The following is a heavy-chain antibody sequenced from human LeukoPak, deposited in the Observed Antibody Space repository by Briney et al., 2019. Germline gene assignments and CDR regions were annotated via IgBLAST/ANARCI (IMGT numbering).Heavy chain of an antibody. J-gene: IGHJ5*02. V-gene: IGHV1-69*06. D-gene: IGHD2-15*01. Sequence: ASVKVSFKASGGTFSIYAISWVRQAPGQGLEWMGGIIPIFGTANYAQKFQGRVTITADKSTSTAYMELSSLRSEDTAVYYCASSGGSCYSCGDWFDPWGQGTLVTVSS. CDR3: ASSGGSCYSCGDWFDP. CDR1: GGTFSIYA. CDR2: IIPIFGTA.